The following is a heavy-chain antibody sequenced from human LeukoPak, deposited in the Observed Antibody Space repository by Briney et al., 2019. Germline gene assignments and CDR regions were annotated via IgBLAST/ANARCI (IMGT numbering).Heavy chain of an antibody. D-gene: IGHD3-10*01. V-gene: IGHV4-34*01. CDR1: GGSFSGYY. Sequence: PSETLSLTCAVYGGSFSGYYWSWIRQPPGKGLEWIGEINHSGSTNYNPSLKSRVTISVDTSKNQFSLKLSSVTAADTAVYYCARGPSKRITMVRGAIGPPQPGMDVWGKGTTVTVSS. CDR3: ARGPSKRITMVRGAIGPPQPGMDV. CDR2: INHSGST. J-gene: IGHJ6*04.